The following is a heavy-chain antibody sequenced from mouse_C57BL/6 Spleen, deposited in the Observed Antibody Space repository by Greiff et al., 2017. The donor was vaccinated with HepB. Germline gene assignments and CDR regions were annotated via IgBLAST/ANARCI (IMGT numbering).Heavy chain of an antibody. CDR3: AKSITTVVEGYWYFDV. V-gene: IGHV2-3*01. CDR2: IWGDGST. D-gene: IGHD1-1*01. CDR1: GFSLTSYG. Sequence: VQGVESGPGLVAPSQSLSITCTVSGFSLTSYGVSWVRQPPGKGLEWLGVIWGDGSTNYHSALISRLSISKDNSKSQVFLKLNSLQTDDTATYYCAKSITTVVEGYWYFDVWGTGTTVTVSS. J-gene: IGHJ1*03.